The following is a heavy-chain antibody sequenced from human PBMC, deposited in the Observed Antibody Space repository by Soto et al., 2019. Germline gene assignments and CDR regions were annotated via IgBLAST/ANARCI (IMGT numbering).Heavy chain of an antibody. V-gene: IGHV1-69*12. CDR1: GGTFSSYA. Sequence: QVQLVQSGAEVKKPGSSVKVSCKTSGGTFSSYAISWVRQAPGQGLEWMGGIIPMFGTANYAQKFQGRVTFTADESTSTAYMELSSLRSEDTAVYYCARSRANYYDSRGYYYSTFDYWGQGTLVTVSS. J-gene: IGHJ4*02. CDR2: IIPMFGTA. CDR3: ARSRANYYDSRGYYYSTFDY. D-gene: IGHD3-22*01.